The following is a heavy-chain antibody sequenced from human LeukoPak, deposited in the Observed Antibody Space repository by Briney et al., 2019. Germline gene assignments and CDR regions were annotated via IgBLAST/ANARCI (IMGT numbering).Heavy chain of an antibody. CDR3: ARDTIAAAKFKSYFDY. V-gene: IGHV1-2*02. CDR2: INPNSGGT. D-gene: IGHD6-13*01. Sequence: ASVKVSCKASGYTFTGYYMHWVRQAPGQGLEWMGWINPNSGGTNYAQKFQGRVTMTRDTSISTAYMEPSRLRSDDTAVYYCARDTIAAAKFKSYFDYWGQGTLVTVSS. J-gene: IGHJ4*02. CDR1: GYTFTGYY.